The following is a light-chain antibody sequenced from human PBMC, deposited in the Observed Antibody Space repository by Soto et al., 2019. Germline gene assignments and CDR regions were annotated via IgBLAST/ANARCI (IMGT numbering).Light chain of an antibody. J-gene: IGKJ3*01. Sequence: EIVLTQSPGTLSLSPGERASLSCRASQSVSSSYFAWYQQKPGQAPRLLIYGASSRATGIPDRFSGSGSGTDFTLTISRLEPEDFAVYYCQHYGSSPLTFGPGTKVDI. CDR3: QHYGSSPLT. V-gene: IGKV3-20*01. CDR1: QSVSSSY. CDR2: GAS.